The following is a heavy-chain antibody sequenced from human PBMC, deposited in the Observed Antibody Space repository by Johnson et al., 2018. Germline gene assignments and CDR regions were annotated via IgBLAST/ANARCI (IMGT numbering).Heavy chain of an antibody. D-gene: IGHD3-22*01. Sequence: QVQLVQSGAEVKKPGASVKVSCKASGYIFTTYYIHWMRQAPGQGLEWMGIINPSGGSTSYAQKFQGRLTITMDTSATTAHMELSSLRSEDTAVYFCARGNMKVVDYWGQGTLVTVSS. CDR3: ARGNMKVVDY. CDR2: INPSGGST. V-gene: IGHV1-46*01. CDR1: GYIFTTYY. J-gene: IGHJ4*02.